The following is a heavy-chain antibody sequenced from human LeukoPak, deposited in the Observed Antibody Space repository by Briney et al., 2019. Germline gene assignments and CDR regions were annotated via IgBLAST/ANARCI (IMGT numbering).Heavy chain of an antibody. D-gene: IGHD2-21*01. CDR1: GFTFSDYY. Sequence: GGSLRLSCAASGFTFSDYYINWIRQAPGKGLEWVSYISSSGGTIYYADSVKGRFTISRDNAKNSLFLQMNRLRAEDAAVYYCAKAPVTTCSGAYCYPFDYWGQGTLVTVSS. CDR3: AKAPVTTCSGAYCYPFDY. CDR2: ISSSGGTI. J-gene: IGHJ4*02. V-gene: IGHV3-11*01.